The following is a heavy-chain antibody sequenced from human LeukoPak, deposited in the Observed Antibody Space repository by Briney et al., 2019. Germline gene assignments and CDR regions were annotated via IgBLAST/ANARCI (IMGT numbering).Heavy chain of an antibody. CDR1: GFTFRSYA. V-gene: IGHV3-23*01. D-gene: IGHD1-26*01. J-gene: IGHJ6*03. Sequence: PGGSLRLSCQASGFTFRSYAMSWVRQAPGKGLEWVSGISGSGENTYYADSVKGRFTISRDNSKNTLYLQINSLRAEDTAIYYCAKCMGATYYYYYMDVWGKGITVTVSS. CDR2: ISGSGENT. CDR3: AKCMGATYYYYYMDV.